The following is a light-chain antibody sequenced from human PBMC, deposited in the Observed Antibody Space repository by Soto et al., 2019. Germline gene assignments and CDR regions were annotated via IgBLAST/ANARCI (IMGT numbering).Light chain of an antibody. CDR3: QHYDSLPIT. Sequence: EIVLTQSPGTLSLSPGERATLSCRASQSVSSSYLAWYQQKPGQPPRLLIYGASSRATGIPDRFSGSGSGTDFTLTISGLEPEDFAVFYCQHYDSLPITFGQGTRLEVK. CDR2: GAS. CDR1: QSVSSSY. V-gene: IGKV3-20*01. J-gene: IGKJ5*01.